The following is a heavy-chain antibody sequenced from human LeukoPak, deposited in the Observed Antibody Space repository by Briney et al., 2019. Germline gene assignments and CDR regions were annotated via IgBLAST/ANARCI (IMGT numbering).Heavy chain of an antibody. V-gene: IGHV4-39*02. J-gene: IGHJ4*02. D-gene: IGHD1-26*01. CDR2: ISSSGKA. CDR3: ARFKGGTGFDY. CDR1: GGSITTADFD. Sequence: TPSETLSLTCAVSGGSITTADFDWAWLRQPPGQGFEWIATISSSGKAYYYPSLMSRVTISVDTSKNHFSLDVTSVTAADTGLFYCARFKGGTGFDYWGRGVLVIVS.